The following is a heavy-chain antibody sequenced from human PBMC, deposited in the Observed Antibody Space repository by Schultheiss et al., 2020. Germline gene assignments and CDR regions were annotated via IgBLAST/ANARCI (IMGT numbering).Heavy chain of an antibody. V-gene: IGHV4-61*02. D-gene: IGHD3-10*01. J-gene: IGHJ6*02. CDR3: ARDMVRGVIFSHFYYYGMDV. Sequence: SETLSLTCTVSGGSISSGSYYWSWIRQPAGKGLEWIGRIYTSGSTNYNPSLKSRVTISVDTSKNQFSLKLSSVTAADTAVYYCARDMVRGVIFSHFYYYGMDVWGQGTTVTVSS. CDR1: GGSISSGSYY. CDR2: IYTSGST.